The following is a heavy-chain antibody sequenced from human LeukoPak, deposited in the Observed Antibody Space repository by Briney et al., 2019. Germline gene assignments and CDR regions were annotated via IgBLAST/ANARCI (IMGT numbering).Heavy chain of an antibody. CDR1: GYTFTGYY. Sequence: ASVTVSCTASGYTFTGYYMHWVRQAPRQGLEWMGWINPNSGGTNYAQKFQGRVTMTRDTSISTAYMELSRLRSDDTAVYYCARVFQAYCGGDCYAYYYGMDVWGQGTTVTVSS. J-gene: IGHJ6*02. CDR3: ARVFQAYCGGDCYAYYYGMDV. CDR2: INPNSGGT. D-gene: IGHD2-21*02. V-gene: IGHV1-2*02.